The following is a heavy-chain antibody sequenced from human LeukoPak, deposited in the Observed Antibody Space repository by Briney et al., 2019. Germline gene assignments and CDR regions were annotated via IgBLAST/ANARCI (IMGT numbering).Heavy chain of an antibody. D-gene: IGHD3-10*01. V-gene: IGHV4-30-2*01. Sequence: PSETLSLTCTLSGDSISSGAYYWSWIRQPPGKGLEWIGYFYGSGSASYNPSLKSRVTISLDTSKNQFSLKLSSVTAADTAVYYCARHEGTMADYWGQGTLVTVSS. CDR2: FYGSGSA. CDR1: GDSISSGAYY. CDR3: ARHEGTMADY. J-gene: IGHJ4*02.